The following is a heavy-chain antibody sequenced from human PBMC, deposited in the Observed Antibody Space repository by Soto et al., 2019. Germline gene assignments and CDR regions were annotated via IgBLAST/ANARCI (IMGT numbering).Heavy chain of an antibody. V-gene: IGHV1-18*04. CDR1: GYTFTTYG. CDR3: ARSASGTYSQGYNFYVMEV. D-gene: IGHD3-10*01. J-gene: IGHJ6*02. Sequence: ASVKVSCKTSGYTFTTYGVSWVRQAPGQGLEWMGWISAYNGNTNYAQKLQGRVTMTTDTSTTTAYMDLSGLRSDDTAVYYCARSASGTYSQGYNFYVMEVWGPGTTVTVSS. CDR2: ISAYNGNT.